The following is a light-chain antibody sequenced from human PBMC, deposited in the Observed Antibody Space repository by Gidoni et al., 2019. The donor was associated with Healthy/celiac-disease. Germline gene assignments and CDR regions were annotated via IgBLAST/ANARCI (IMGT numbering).Light chain of an antibody. J-gene: IGKJ1*01. V-gene: IGKV1-39*01. CDR3: QQSCSTPWT. CDR1: QSISSY. Sequence: DIQMTQSPSSLPASVGDRVTIPCRASQSISSYLSWYQQKPGKAPKLLIYAASSLQSGVPSRFSGSGSGTDFTLTSSSLQPEDFATYYCQQSCSTPWTFXXXTKVEIK. CDR2: AAS.